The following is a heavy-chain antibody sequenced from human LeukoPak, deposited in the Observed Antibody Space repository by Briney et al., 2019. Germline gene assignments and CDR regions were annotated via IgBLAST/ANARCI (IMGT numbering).Heavy chain of an antibody. D-gene: IGHD5-12*01. CDR3: TRDWGQGGYDESGY. Sequence: GGSLRHSCAASGFTFSTYTMNWVRQAPGKGLEWVSSISGSSSYIYYADSVKGRFTISRDNAMNSLYLQMNSLSAEDTAVYYCTRDWGQGGYDESGYWGQGALVTVSS. V-gene: IGHV3-21*01. J-gene: IGHJ4*02. CDR1: GFTFSTYT. CDR2: ISGSSSYI.